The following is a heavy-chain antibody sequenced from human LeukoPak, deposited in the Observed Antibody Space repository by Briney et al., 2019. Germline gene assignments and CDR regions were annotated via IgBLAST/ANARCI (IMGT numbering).Heavy chain of an antibody. Sequence: ASVKVSCKASGYTFTSYGISWVRQAPGQGLEWMGWISAYNGNTNYAQTLQGRVTMTTDTSTSTAYMELRSLRSDDTAVYYCARGSSVFGVVSYYFDYWGQGTLVTVSS. V-gene: IGHV1-18*01. CDR1: GYTFTSYG. CDR3: ARGSSVFGVVSYYFDY. CDR2: ISAYNGNT. D-gene: IGHD3-3*01. J-gene: IGHJ4*02.